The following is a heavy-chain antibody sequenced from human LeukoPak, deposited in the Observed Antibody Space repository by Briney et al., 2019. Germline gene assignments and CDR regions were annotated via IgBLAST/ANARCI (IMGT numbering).Heavy chain of an antibody. V-gene: IGHV4-61*05. CDR1: GGSISSSSYY. CDR3: ARTYYDFWSGYSSGAFDI. D-gene: IGHD3-3*01. J-gene: IGHJ3*02. CDR2: IYYSGST. Sequence: PSETLSLTCTVSGGSISSSSYYWGWIRQPPGKGLEWIGYIYYSGSTNYNPSLKSRVTISVDTSKNQFSLKLSSVTAADTAVYYCARTYYDFWSGYSSGAFDIWGQGTMVTVSS.